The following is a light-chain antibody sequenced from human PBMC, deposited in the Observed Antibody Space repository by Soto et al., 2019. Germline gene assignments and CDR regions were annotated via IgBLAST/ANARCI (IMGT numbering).Light chain of an antibody. CDR2: DVS. CDR1: SSDVGGYNY. J-gene: IGLJ1*01. Sequence: QPVLTQPASVSGSPGQSITISCTGTSSDVGGYNYVSWYQQHPGKAPKLMMYDVSNRPSGVSNRFSGSKSGNTASLTISGLQAEDEADYYCSSYTSSSTGVFGTGTKLTVL. V-gene: IGLV2-14*01. CDR3: SSYTSSSTGV.